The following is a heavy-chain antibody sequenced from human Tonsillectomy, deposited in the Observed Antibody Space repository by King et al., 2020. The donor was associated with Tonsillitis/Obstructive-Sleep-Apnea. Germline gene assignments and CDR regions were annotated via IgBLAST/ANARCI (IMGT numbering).Heavy chain of an antibody. D-gene: IGHD1/OR15-1a*01. CDR1: GGSFSGYY. Sequence: VQLQQWGAGLLKPSETLSLTCAVYGGSFSGYYWSWIRQPPGKGLEWIGEINHSGSTNYNPSLKSRVTISVDTSKNQFSLKLSSVTAADTAVYYCARTPSWNTTIGYYYYYMDVWGKGTTVTVSS. J-gene: IGHJ6*03. V-gene: IGHV4-34*01. CDR2: INHSGST. CDR3: ARTPSWNTTIGYYYYYMDV.